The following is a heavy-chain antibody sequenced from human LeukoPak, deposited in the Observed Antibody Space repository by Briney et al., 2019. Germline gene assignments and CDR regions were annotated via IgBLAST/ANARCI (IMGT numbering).Heavy chain of an antibody. V-gene: IGHV3-33*06. CDR1: GFTFSSYG. CDR2: IWYDGSNK. CDR3: AKDASPAGLDY. J-gene: IGHJ4*02. Sequence: PGRSLRLSCAASGFTFSSYGMHWVRQAPGKGLEWVAVIWYDGSNKCYADSVKGRFTISRDNSKNTLYLQMNSLRAEDTAVYYCAKDASPAGLDYWGQGTLVTVSS.